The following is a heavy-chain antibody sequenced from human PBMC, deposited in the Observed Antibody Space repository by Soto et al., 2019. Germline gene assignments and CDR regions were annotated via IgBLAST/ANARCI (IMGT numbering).Heavy chain of an antibody. D-gene: IGHD2-2*02. Sequence: SVKVSCKASGGTFSSYAISWVRQAPGQGLEWMGGIIPIFDTANYAQKFQGRVTITADKSTSTAYMELSSLRSEDTAVYYCFRSYCSSTSCYTSDFDYWGQGTLVTVSS. V-gene: IGHV1-69*06. CDR2: IIPIFDTA. CDR3: FRSYCSSTSCYTSDFDY. CDR1: GGTFSSYA. J-gene: IGHJ4*02.